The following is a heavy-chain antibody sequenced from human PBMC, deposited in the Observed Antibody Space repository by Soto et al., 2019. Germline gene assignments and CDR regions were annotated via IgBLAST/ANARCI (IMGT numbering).Heavy chain of an antibody. CDR1: GGSFSGYY. CDR3: ADGVRQYSSGWQVDY. J-gene: IGHJ4*02. CDR2: INHSGST. Sequence: QVQLQQWGAGLLKPSETLSLTCAVYGGSFSGYYWSWIRQPPGKGLGWIGEINHSGSTNYNPSLKSRVTISVDTSKNQFSLKLSSVTAADTAVYYCADGVRQYSSGWQVDYWGQGTLVTVSS. V-gene: IGHV4-34*01. D-gene: IGHD6-19*01.